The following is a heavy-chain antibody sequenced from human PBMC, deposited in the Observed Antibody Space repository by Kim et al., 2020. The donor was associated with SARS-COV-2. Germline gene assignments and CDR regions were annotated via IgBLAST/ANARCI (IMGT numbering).Heavy chain of an antibody. CDR2: INPSGGST. D-gene: IGHD2-21*02. V-gene: IGHV1-46*01. CDR3: ARDAINCGGDCYPFDY. J-gene: IGHJ4*02. Sequence: ASVKVSCKASGYTFTSYYMHWVRQAPGQGLEWMGIINPSGGSTSYAQKFQGRVTMTRDTSTSTVYMELSSLRSEDTAVYYCARDAINCGGDCYPFDYWGQGTLVTVSS. CDR1: GYTFTSYY.